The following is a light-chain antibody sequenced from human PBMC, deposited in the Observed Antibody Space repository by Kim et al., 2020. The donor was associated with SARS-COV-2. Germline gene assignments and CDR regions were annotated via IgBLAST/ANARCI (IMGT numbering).Light chain of an antibody. V-gene: IGKV1-5*03. J-gene: IGKJ4*01. CDR2: TAS. CDR1: QNIDAW. CDR3: QQYKNYPVT. Sequence: DIQMTQSPSTLSASVGDRVTITCRASQNIDAWLAWYQQKPGKAPKLLIYTASTLESGVPSRFSGSGSGTEFTLTISSLQPDDFATYYCQQYKNYPVTFGGGTKVDIK.